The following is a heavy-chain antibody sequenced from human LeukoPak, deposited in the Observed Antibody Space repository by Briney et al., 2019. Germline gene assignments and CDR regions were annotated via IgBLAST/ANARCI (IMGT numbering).Heavy chain of an antibody. CDR1: GFTFSSYG. J-gene: IGHJ5*02. CDR2: IWYDGSNK. V-gene: IGHV3-33*06. CDR3: AKDFDRLYGRAPLFDP. D-gene: IGHD3-9*01. Sequence: GGSLRLSCAASGFTFSSYGMHWVRQAPGKGLEWVAVIWYDGSNKYYVDSVKGRFTISRDNSKNTLYLQMNSLRAEDTAVYYCAKDFDRLYGRAPLFDPWGQGTLVTVSS.